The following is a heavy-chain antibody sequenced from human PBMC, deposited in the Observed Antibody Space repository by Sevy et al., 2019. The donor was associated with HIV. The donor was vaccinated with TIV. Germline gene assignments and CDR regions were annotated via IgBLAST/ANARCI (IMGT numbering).Heavy chain of an antibody. CDR1: GFTFSSYA. J-gene: IGHJ4*02. D-gene: IGHD2-15*01. V-gene: IGHV3-23*01. Sequence: GGSLRLSCAASGFTFSSYAMSWVRQAPGKGLEWVSAISGSGGTTYYADSVKGRFTISRDNSKNTLYLQMNSLRAEDTAVYYCAKPLHGSGGSCFDYWGQGTLVTVSS. CDR2: ISGSGGTT. CDR3: AKPLHGSGGSCFDY.